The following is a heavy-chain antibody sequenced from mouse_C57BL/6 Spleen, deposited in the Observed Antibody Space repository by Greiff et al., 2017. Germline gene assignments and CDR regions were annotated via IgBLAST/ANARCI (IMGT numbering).Heavy chain of an antibody. CDR1: GFTFTDYY. CDR2: IRNKANGYTT. CDR3: ARYGSSWFAY. Sequence: EVKVVESGGGLVQPGGSLSLSCAASGFTFTDYYMSWVRQPPGKALEWLGFIRNKANGYTTEYSASVKGRFTISRDNSQSILYLQMNALGAEDSATYYCARYGSSWFAYWGQGTLVTVSA. D-gene: IGHD1-1*01. J-gene: IGHJ3*01. V-gene: IGHV7-3*01.